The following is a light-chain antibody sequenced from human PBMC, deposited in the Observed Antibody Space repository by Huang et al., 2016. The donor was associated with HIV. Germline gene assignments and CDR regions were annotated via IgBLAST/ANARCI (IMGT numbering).Light chain of an antibody. V-gene: IGKV3-15*01. CDR1: QSVSSN. Sequence: EIVMTQSPATLSVSPGERATLSCRASQSVSSNLAWYQQKPGQAPRLLIYGASTRATGIPARFRGSGSGTEFTLTISSLQSEDFAVYYCQQYNKWPRTFGQGTKVEIK. CDR2: GAS. CDR3: QQYNKWPRT. J-gene: IGKJ1*01.